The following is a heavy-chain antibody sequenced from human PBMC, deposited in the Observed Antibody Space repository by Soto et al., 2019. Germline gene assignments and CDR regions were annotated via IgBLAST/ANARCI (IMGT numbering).Heavy chain of an antibody. J-gene: IGHJ4*02. CDR3: ARSQARVTSYDY. CDR2: IYHSGST. Sequence: SETLSLTCTVSGGSISSYYWSWTRQPPGKGLEWIGYIYHSGSTYYNPSLKSRVTISVDRSKNQFSLKLSSVTAADTAVYYCARSQARVTSYDYWGQGPLVTVS. CDR1: GGSISSYY. V-gene: IGHV4-59*12. D-gene: IGHD4-17*01.